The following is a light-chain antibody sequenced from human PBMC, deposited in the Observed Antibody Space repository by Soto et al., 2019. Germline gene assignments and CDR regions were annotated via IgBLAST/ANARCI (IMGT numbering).Light chain of an antibody. Sequence: QSALAQPSSVSGSPGQSITISCTGTSTDVGGYNYVSWYQQQPGKAPKLMIYDVNNRASGVSGRFSGSKSGTTASLTISGLQAEDEANYYCTSYTPGGAFVVFGGGTKVTVL. CDR3: TSYTPGGAFVV. J-gene: IGLJ2*01. V-gene: IGLV2-14*03. CDR1: STDVGGYNY. CDR2: DVN.